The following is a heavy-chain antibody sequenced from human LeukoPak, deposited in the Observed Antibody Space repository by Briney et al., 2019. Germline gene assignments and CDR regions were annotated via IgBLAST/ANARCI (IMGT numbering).Heavy chain of an antibody. V-gene: IGHV1-69*04. Sequence: ASEKVSCKASGGTFSSYAISWVRQAPGQGLEWMGRIIPILGIANYAQKFQGRVTITADKSTSTAYMELSSLRSEDTAVYYCARDKSSSGFDPWGQGTLVTVSS. CDR3: ARDKSSSGFDP. CDR1: GGTFSSYA. D-gene: IGHD6-6*01. CDR2: IIPILGIA. J-gene: IGHJ5*02.